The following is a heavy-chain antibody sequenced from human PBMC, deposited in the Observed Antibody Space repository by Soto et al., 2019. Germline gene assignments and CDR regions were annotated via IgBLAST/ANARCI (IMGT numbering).Heavy chain of an antibody. CDR3: ARIKGDYYYYYYMDV. V-gene: IGHV4-59*01. CDR2: IYYSGST. CDR1: GGSISSYY. Sequence: SETLSLTCTVSGGSISSYYWSWIRQPPGKGLEWIGYIYYSGSTNYNPSLKSRVTISVDTSKNQFSLKLSSVTAADTAVYYCARIKGDYYYYYYMDVGGKGTTVTVSS. J-gene: IGHJ6*03.